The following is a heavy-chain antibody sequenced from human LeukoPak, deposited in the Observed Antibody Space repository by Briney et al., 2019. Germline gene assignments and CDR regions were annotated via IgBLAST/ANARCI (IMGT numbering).Heavy chain of an antibody. CDR2: IKWNGGST. CDR1: GFTFDDYG. V-gene: IGHV3-20*04. D-gene: IGHD3/OR15-3a*01. J-gene: IGHJ3*02. CDR3: ARCSPREDWLFQRAFDI. Sequence: PLGGSLRLSCAASGFTFDDYGMSWVRQAPGKGLEWVSSIKWNGGSTGYVDSVKGRFTISRDNAKNSLYLQMNSLRAEDTAVYYCARCSPREDWLFQRAFDIWGQGTMVTVSS.